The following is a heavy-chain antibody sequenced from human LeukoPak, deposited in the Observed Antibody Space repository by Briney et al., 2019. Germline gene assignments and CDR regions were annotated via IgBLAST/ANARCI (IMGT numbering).Heavy chain of an antibody. V-gene: IGHV1-69*01. CDR2: IIPIFGTA. Sequence: ASVTVSCKASGGTFSSYAISWVRQAPGQGLEWMGGIIPIFGTANYAQKFQSRVTITADESTSTAYMELSSLRSGDTAVYYCARDYDSSGYYSSWGQGTLVTVS. CDR1: GGTFSSYA. J-gene: IGHJ4*02. D-gene: IGHD3-22*01. CDR3: ARDYDSSGYYSS.